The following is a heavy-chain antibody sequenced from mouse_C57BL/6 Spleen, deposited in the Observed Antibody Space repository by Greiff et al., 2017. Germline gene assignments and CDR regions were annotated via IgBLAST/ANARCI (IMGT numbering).Heavy chain of an antibody. J-gene: IGHJ4*01. Sequence: QVQLQQPGTELVKPGASVKLSCKASGYTFTSYWMHWVKQRPGQGLEWIGNINPSNGGTNYNEKFKSKATLTVDRSSSTAYMQLSSLTSEDSAVYYCARPDDSSGYYYYAMDCWGQGTSVTVSS. D-gene: IGHD3-2*02. V-gene: IGHV1-53*01. CDR3: ARPDDSSGYYYYAMDC. CDR1: GYTFTSYW. CDR2: INPSNGGT.